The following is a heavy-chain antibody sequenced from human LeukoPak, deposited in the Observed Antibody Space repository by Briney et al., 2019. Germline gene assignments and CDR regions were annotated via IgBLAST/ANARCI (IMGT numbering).Heavy chain of an antibody. J-gene: IGHJ4*02. Sequence: GSLRLSCAASGFTFSSYAMHWVRQAPGKGLEWVAVISYDGSNKYYADSVKGRFTISRDNSKNTLYLQMNSLRAEDTAVYYCARDSSGLDYWGQGTLVTVSS. V-gene: IGHV3-30-3*01. CDR1: GFTFSSYA. CDR3: ARDSSGLDY. D-gene: IGHD6-19*01. CDR2: ISYDGSNK.